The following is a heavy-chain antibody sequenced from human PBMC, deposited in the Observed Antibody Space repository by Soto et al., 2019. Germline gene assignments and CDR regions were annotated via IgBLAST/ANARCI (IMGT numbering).Heavy chain of an antibody. Sequence: SETLSLTCAVYGGSFSGYYWSWIRQPPGKGLEWIGEINHSGSTNYNPSLKSRVTISVDTSKNQFSLKLSSVTAADTAVYYCARGRGYCSSTSCPRLYYYYYMDVWGEGTTVTVSS. CDR2: INHSGST. CDR3: ARGRGYCSSTSCPRLYYYYYMDV. D-gene: IGHD2-2*01. V-gene: IGHV4-34*01. J-gene: IGHJ6*03. CDR1: GGSFSGYY.